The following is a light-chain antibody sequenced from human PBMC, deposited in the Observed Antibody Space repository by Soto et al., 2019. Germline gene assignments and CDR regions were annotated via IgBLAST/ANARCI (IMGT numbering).Light chain of an antibody. CDR1: SSDVGAYDY. J-gene: IGLJ1*01. Sequence: QSALTQPASVSGSPGQSITISCTGTSSDVGAYDYVSWYQQHPGKAPKLVIFEVTNRPSGVSNRFSGSKSGNTASLTISGLQAEDEADYYCCLYIGATTYVFGTGTKVTVL. CDR3: CLYIGATTYV. CDR2: EVT. V-gene: IGLV2-14*01.